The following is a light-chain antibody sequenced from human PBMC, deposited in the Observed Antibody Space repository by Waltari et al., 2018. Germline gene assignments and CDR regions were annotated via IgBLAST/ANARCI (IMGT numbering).Light chain of an antibody. CDR2: VNSDGSR. V-gene: IGLV4-69*01. Sequence: QLVLTQSPSASASLGASVKLTCTLSSGHSSNVIAWHQQQPEKGPRYLMKVNSDGSRSKGDKIPDLFSGSSSGAEHDLTISSLQSEDEADYYCQTGGHGTWVFGGGTKLTVL. CDR3: QTGGHGTWV. J-gene: IGLJ3*02. CDR1: SGHSSNV.